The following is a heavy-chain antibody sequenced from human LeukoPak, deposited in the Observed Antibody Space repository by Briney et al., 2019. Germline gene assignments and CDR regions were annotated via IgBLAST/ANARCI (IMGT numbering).Heavy chain of an antibody. CDR1: GDSINNYY. D-gene: IGHD2-8*01. CDR2: THYTGNA. J-gene: IGHJ4*02. V-gene: IGHV4-59*08. CDR3: AKWSSTLKAFDF. Sequence: SETLSLTCSVSGDSINNYYWNWIRQPPGKELEWIGYTHYTGNAKSNPSLKSRVTTSVDTSKSRFSLKLSSVTAADTAVYYCAKWSSTLKAFDFWGQGILVIVSS.